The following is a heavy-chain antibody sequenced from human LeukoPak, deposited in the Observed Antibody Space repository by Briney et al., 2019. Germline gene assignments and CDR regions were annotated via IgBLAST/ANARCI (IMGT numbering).Heavy chain of an antibody. J-gene: IGHJ4*02. D-gene: IGHD3-22*01. CDR1: GGSISSYY. CDR2: IYYSGST. V-gene: IGHV4-59*01. CDR3: ARVTGYVIEDYFDY. Sequence: SETLSLTCTVSGGSISSYYWSWIRQPPGKGLEWIGYIYYSGSTNYNPSLKSRVTISVDTSKNQFSLKLRSVTAADTAVYYCARVTGYVIEDYFDYWGQGTLATVSS.